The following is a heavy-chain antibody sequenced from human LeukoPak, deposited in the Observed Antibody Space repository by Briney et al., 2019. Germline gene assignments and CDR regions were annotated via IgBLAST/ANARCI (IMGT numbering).Heavy chain of an antibody. J-gene: IGHJ4*02. D-gene: IGHD3-16*01. V-gene: IGHV1-2*02. CDR1: GYTFTGYF. Sequence: GASVKVSCKASGYTFTGYFMHWVRQAPGQGLEWMGWINPNSGGTNYAQKFQGRVTTTRDTSISTAYMELTRLRSDDTAVYYCARDLGFSTWGGGYWGQGTLVTVSS. CDR3: ARDLGFSTWGGGY. CDR2: INPNSGGT.